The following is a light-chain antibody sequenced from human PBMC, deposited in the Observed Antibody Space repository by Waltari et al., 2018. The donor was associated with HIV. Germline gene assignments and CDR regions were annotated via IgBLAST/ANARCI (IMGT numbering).Light chain of an antibody. J-gene: IGLJ2*01. CDR3: QSYDSSLKVI. CDR2: DNT. Sequence: QSVLTQPPSVPGAPGQRVTISCTGTSSNIWAGYDVHWYQQFPGSFPRLLIYDNTNRPSGVPDRFSGSKSGTAASLAISGLQAEDEADYYCQSYDSSLKVIFGGGTKVTVL. CDR1: SSNIWAGYD. V-gene: IGLV1-40*01.